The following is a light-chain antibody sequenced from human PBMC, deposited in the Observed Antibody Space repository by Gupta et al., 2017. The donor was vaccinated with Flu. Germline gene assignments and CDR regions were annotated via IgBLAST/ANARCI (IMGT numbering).Light chain of an antibody. V-gene: IGLV3-19*01. Sequence: SSQLTQDPAVSVTLGQTVRITCQGGSLRSYYASWYQQKPGQAPVLVFYGKNTRPSGIPVRFSGSSSGNTASLTITMTQAEDEADYFCCCRARRSDNEVVFGGGTKLTVL. J-gene: IGLJ2*01. CDR1: SLRSYY. CDR3: CCRARRSDNEVV. CDR2: GKN.